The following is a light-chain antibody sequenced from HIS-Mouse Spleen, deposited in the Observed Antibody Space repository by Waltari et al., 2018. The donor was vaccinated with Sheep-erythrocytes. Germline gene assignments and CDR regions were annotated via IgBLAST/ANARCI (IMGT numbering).Light chain of an antibody. V-gene: IGLV3-21*02. CDR2: DDS. CDR3: QAWDSSTEV. Sequence: SYVLTQPPSVSVAPGQTARITCGGNNSGSKSVHWYQQKPGQAPVLVVYDDSKRPSGIPERFSGSNSGNTATLTISGTQAMDEADYYCQAWDSSTEVFGGGTKLTVL. J-gene: IGLJ2*01. CDR1: NSGSKS.